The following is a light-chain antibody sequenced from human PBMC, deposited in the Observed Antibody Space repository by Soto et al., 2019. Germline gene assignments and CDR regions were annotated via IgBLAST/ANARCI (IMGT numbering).Light chain of an antibody. CDR1: QSVTSNF. CDR3: QQYGDSPLT. V-gene: IGKV3-20*01. Sequence: EIVLTQSPGTLSLSPGESATLSCGASQSVTSNFLAWYQQKPGLAPRLLIYGASSRATGIPDRFSGSGSGTDFTLTISRLEPEDFAVYYCQQYGDSPLTFGGGTKVEIK. CDR2: GAS. J-gene: IGKJ4*01.